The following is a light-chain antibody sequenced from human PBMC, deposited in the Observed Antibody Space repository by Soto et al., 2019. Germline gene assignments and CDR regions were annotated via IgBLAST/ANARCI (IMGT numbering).Light chain of an antibody. Sequence: EIVLTQSPGTLSLSPGERATLSCRASHSVSSSYLAWYQQKPGQAPRLLIYGASSRATGLPDRFSGSGSGTDLTLTISRLEPEDFAVYYWHQYGTSPPWTFGQGTRVE. CDR1: HSVSSSY. CDR2: GAS. V-gene: IGKV3-20*01. J-gene: IGKJ1*01. CDR3: HQYGTSPPWT.